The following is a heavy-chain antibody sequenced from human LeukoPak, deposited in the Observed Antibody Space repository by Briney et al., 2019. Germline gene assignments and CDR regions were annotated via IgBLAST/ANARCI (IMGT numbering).Heavy chain of an antibody. Sequence: SETLSLTCTVSGGSISSYSWSWIRQPPGKGLEWIGYIYYSGSTNYNPSLKSRVTISLDTSKNQFSLQLNSVTPEDTAVYYCARTGSSRNWFDPWGQGTLVTVSS. CDR2: IYYSGST. D-gene: IGHD6-6*01. CDR1: GGSISSYS. CDR3: ARTGSSRNWFDP. V-gene: IGHV4-59*12. J-gene: IGHJ5*02.